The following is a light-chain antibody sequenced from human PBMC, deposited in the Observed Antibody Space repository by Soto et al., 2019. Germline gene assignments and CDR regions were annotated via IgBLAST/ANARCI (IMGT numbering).Light chain of an antibody. V-gene: IGKV3-15*01. Sequence: DIVLTQSPGALSLSPGDRATLSCRSSQSFSSHFLAWYQQKPGQAPRLIIHGASTRATGFPARFSGSGSGTDCTLTISSLQSEDVAVYYCQQYNNWPWTFGQGTKVDI. CDR1: QSFSSH. J-gene: IGKJ1*01. CDR3: QQYNNWPWT. CDR2: GAS.